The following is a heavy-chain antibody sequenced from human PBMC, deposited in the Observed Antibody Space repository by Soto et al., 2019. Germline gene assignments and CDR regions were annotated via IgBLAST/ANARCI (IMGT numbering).Heavy chain of an antibody. CDR1: GGSFSGYY. CDR2: INYGGTS. J-gene: IGHJ4*02. CDR3: ARNAMVRGVIIY. D-gene: IGHD3-10*01. Sequence: SETLSLTCAVHGGSFSGYYWDWIRQPPGKGLEWIGEINYGGTSNYNPSLKSRAIILVDTSKNQFSLKLISVTAADTAVYYCARNAMVRGVIIYWGQGTLVTVSS. V-gene: IGHV4-34*01.